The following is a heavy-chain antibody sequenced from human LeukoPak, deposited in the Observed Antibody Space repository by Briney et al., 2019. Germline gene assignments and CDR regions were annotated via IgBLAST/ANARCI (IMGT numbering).Heavy chain of an antibody. D-gene: IGHD6-13*01. V-gene: IGHV1-18*04. CDR2: ISAYNGNT. CDR1: GYTFTSYS. CDR3: ARGGVEVPAEAGYSSSWYISPFDY. Sequence: GASVKVSCKASGYTFTSYSISWVRQAPGQGLEWMGRISAYNGNTNYGPKFQGRVTLTTHTYTSTAYMELRSLRSDDTAVYYCARGGVEVPAEAGYSSSWYISPFDYWGQGTLVTVSS. J-gene: IGHJ4*02.